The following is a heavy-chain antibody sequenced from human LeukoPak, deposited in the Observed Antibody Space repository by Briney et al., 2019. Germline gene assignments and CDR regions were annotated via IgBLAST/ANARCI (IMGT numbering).Heavy chain of an antibody. V-gene: IGHV3-23*01. CDR3: AREGNGYNYNDAFDI. J-gene: IGHJ3*02. D-gene: IGHD5-24*01. CDR2: ISGSGGST. CDR1: GFTFSSYA. Sequence: GGSLRLSCAASGFTFSSYAMSWVHQAPGKGLEWVSAISGSGGSTYYADSVKGRFTISRDNSKNTLYLQMNSLRAEDTAVYYCAREGNGYNYNDAFDIWGQGTMVTVSS.